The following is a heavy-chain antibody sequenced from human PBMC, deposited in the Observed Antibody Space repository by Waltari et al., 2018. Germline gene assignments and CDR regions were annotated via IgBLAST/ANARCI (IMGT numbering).Heavy chain of an antibody. D-gene: IGHD3-22*01. V-gene: IGHV3-53*01. Sequence: EVQLVESGGGLIQSGGSLRLSCAASGFAVSTKYMSWVPQAPGKGLEWVSVIYSGGGTFYADSVKGRFTISKDKSKNTLYLQMNSLRAEDTAVYYCASAHSTGSSGMDVWGQGTTVTVSS. CDR2: IYSGGGT. CDR1: GFAVSTKY. CDR3: ASAHSTGSSGMDV. J-gene: IGHJ6*02.